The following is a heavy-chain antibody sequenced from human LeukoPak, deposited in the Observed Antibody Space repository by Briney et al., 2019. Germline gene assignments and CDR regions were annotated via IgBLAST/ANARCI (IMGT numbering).Heavy chain of an antibody. Sequence: SETLSLTCAVYGGSFSGYYWSWIRQPPGKGLEWVGEINHSGSTNYNPSLKSRVTISVDTSKNQFSLKLSSVTAADTAVYYCARGRLTGIRLFDYWGQGTLVTVSS. CDR3: ARGRLTGIRLFDY. J-gene: IGHJ4*02. CDR2: INHSGST. D-gene: IGHD7-27*01. V-gene: IGHV4-34*01. CDR1: GGSFSGYY.